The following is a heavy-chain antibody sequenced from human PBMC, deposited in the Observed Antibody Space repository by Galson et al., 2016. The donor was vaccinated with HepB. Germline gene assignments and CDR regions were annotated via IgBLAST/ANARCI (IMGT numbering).Heavy chain of an antibody. CDR1: GFAFSSHW. D-gene: IGHD4-23*01. CDR2: INSDGTIS. CDR3: VRDHSVVPTTAYNWFDP. Sequence: SLRLSCAASGFAFSSHWMHWVRQDLGKGLVWVSRINSDGTISNYADSVKGRFSISRDNDKNTLYLQMNRQRAEDTAVYFCVRDHSVVPTTAYNWFDPWGRGTLVTVSS. J-gene: IGHJ5*02. V-gene: IGHV3-74*01.